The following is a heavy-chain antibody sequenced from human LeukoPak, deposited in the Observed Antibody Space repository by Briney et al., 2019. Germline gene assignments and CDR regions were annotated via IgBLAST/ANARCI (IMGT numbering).Heavy chain of an antibody. CDR3: ARDQVGATGMDV. D-gene: IGHD1-26*01. CDR2: INPSGGST. V-gene: IGHV1-46*01. Sequence: ASVKVSCKASGYTFTSYYMHWVRQAPGQGLEWMGIINPSGGSTSYAQKLQGRVTMTTDTSTSTAYMELRSLRSDDTAVYYCARDQVGATGMDVWGKGTTVTVSS. CDR1: GYTFTSYY. J-gene: IGHJ6*03.